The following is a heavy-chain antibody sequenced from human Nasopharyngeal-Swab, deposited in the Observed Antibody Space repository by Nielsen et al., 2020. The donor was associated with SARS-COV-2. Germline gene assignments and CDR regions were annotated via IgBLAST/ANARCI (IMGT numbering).Heavy chain of an antibody. D-gene: IGHD5-12*01. Sequence: GVLKISCAASGFTFSSYGMHWVRQAPGKGLEWVANIKQDGSEKYYVDSVKGRFTISRDNAKNSLYLQMNSLRAEDTAVYYCARGGYSGYEYYFDYWGQGTLVTVSS. CDR3: ARGGYSGYEYYFDY. CDR2: IKQDGSEK. CDR1: GFTFSSYG. V-gene: IGHV3-7*01. J-gene: IGHJ4*02.